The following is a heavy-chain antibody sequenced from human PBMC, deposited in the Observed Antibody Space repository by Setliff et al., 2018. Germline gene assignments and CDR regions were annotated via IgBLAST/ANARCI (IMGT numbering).Heavy chain of an antibody. J-gene: IGHJ6*03. Sequence: SETLSLTCTVSNGSISTYYWSWVRQPPGKGLEWIGYIYIGGSANYNPSLKSRVTMSIDTSKNQFSLKLNSVTAADMAVYYCAREQWLDPPGYYYMDVWAKGTTVTVSS. V-gene: IGHV4-59*12. CDR1: NGSISTYY. D-gene: IGHD6-19*01. CDR2: IYIGGSA. CDR3: AREQWLDPPGYYYMDV.